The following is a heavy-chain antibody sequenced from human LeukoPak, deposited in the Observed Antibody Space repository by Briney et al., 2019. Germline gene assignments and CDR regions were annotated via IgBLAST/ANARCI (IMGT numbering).Heavy chain of an antibody. CDR2: IYHSGST. CDR1: GGSISSGGYS. V-gene: IGHV4-30-2*01. CDR3: ARVPYGSGSYYDY. J-gene: IGHJ4*02. Sequence: SETLSLTCAVSGGSISSGGYSWSWLRQPPGKGLEWIGYIYHSGSTYYNPSLKSRVTISVDRSKNQFSLKLSSVTAADTAVYYCARVPYGSGSYYDYWGQGTLVTVSS. D-gene: IGHD3-10*01.